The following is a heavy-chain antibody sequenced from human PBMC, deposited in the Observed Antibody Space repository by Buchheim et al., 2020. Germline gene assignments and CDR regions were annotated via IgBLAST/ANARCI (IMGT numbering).Heavy chain of an antibody. V-gene: IGHV3-23*01. Sequence: EVQLLESGGGLVQPGGSLRLSCVASGFTFSSYGMSWVRQAPGKGLEWVSAITGSGSSTYYADSVKGRLAISRDNSKNTLFLQMDSLRAEDSAVYYCAKDIITGRWSGCEYWGQG. J-gene: IGHJ4*02. D-gene: IGHD2-15*01. CDR2: ITGSGSST. CDR3: AKDIITGRWSGCEY. CDR1: GFTFSSYG.